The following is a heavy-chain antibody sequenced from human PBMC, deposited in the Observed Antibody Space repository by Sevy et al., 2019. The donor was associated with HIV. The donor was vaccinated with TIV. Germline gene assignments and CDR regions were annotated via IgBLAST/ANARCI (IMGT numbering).Heavy chain of an antibody. CDR3: ARSSSSWYIFDY. J-gene: IGHJ4*02. V-gene: IGHV1-69*13. CDR2: IIPIFGTA. CDR1: GGTFSSYA. D-gene: IGHD6-13*01. Sequence: ASVKVSCKASGGTFSSYAISWVRQATGQGLEWMGGIIPIFGTANYAQKFQGRVTITADESTSTAYMELSSLRSEDTAVYYCARSSSSWYIFDYWGQGTLVTVSS.